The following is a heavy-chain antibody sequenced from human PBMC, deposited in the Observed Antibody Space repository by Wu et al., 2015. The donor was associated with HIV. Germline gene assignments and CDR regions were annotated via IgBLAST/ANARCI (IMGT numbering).Heavy chain of an antibody. CDR3: ARAHGFGGLDN. J-gene: IGHJ4*02. Sequence: QVQLVQSGAEVKKPGASVKVSCKASGYIFTDYGVSWVRQAPGQGLEWMGWISAYTAKTKYVEKLQGRVTMTTDTSTSTAYMELRSLRTDDTAVYYCARAHGFGGLDNWGQGNPGHRLL. CDR1: GYIFTDYG. D-gene: IGHD3-10*01. CDR2: ISAYTAKT. V-gene: IGHV1-18*01.